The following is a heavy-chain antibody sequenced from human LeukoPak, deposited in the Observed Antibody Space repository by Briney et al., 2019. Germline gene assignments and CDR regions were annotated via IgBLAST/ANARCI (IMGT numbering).Heavy chain of an antibody. Sequence: GGSLRLSCAASGFTFTIFGFNWVRQAPGKVPEWVSYIDARSGITYYADSVQGRFTISRDNAQESVFLQTNSLRADDTAVYYCASKRGYSSSWYPFDYWGQGTLVTVSS. J-gene: IGHJ4*02. CDR3: ASKRGYSSSWYPFDY. D-gene: IGHD6-13*01. V-gene: IGHV3-48*01. CDR1: GFTFTIFG. CDR2: IDARSGIT.